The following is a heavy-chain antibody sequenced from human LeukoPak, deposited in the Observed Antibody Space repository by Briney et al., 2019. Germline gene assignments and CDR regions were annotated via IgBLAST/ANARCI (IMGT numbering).Heavy chain of an antibody. D-gene: IGHD2-15*01. V-gene: IGHV3-33*01. CDR3: ARAYCSGGSCYSDFDY. CDR1: GFTFSSCG. Sequence: PGRSLRLSCAASGFTFSSCGMHWVRQAPGKGLEWVAVIWYDGSNKYYADSVKGRFTISRDNSKNTLYLQMNSLRAEDTAVYYCARAYCSGGSCYSDFDYWGQGTLVTVSS. J-gene: IGHJ4*02. CDR2: IWYDGSNK.